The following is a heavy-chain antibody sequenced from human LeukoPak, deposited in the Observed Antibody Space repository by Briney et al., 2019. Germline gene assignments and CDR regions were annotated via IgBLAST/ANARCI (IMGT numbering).Heavy chain of an antibody. V-gene: IGHV4-59*01. J-gene: IGHJ4*02. CDR2: IYYSGST. CDR1: GGSIRNYY. CDR3: ARMSRTYFDY. Sequence: SETLSLTCTVSGGSIRNYYWNWIRQPPGKGLEWIGYIYYSGSTNYNPSLKSRVTISVDTSKNQFSLKLNSVTAADTAVYYCARMSRTYFDYWGQGTLVTVSS.